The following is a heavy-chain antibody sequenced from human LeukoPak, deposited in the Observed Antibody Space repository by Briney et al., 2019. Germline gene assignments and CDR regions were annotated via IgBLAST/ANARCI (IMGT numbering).Heavy chain of an antibody. CDR2: IKQDGSVK. J-gene: IGHJ4*02. D-gene: IGHD2-21*02. V-gene: IGHV3-7*01. CDR3: ARDVGWDSSLVTTTRSDY. Sequence: GGSLRLSCVASGFPFSSYWMTWVRQAPGKGLGWLANIKQDGSVKYYVDSVKGRFTISRDNAKNSLFLQMNSLGAEDTAVYYCARDVGWDSSLVTTTRSDYWGQGTLVTVSS. CDR1: GFPFSSYW.